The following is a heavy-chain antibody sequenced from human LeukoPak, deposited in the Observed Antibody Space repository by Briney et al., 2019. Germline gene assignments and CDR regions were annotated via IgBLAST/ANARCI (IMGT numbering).Heavy chain of an antibody. CDR3: ARDLGYTGSYYLPPDAFDI. J-gene: IGHJ3*02. D-gene: IGHD1-26*01. Sequence: PGGSLRVSCAASGFTLSDYFMHGVRQGPGKGLVLVSRFSTEGSSGNYADSVKGRFTISRDNAKNTLYLQMNSLRAEDTAVYYCARDLGYTGSYYLPPDAFDIWGQGTMVTVSS. V-gene: IGHV3-74*01. CDR1: GFTLSDYF. CDR2: FSTEGSSG.